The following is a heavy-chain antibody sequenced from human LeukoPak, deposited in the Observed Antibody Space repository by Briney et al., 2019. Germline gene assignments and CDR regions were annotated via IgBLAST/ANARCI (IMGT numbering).Heavy chain of an antibody. V-gene: IGHV3-74*01. CDR1: GFTFSSYW. J-gene: IGHJ3*02. CDR2: IRGDGRWT. D-gene: IGHD5-18*01. CDR3: ASDTASAFDM. Sequence: GGSLRLSCVASGFTFSSYWLHWVRQAPGKGLVWGSGIRGDGRWTPYADSVKGRFTIPRDNAKNTLYLQMNSLRTDDTAVYYCASDTASAFDMWGQGTTVTVSS.